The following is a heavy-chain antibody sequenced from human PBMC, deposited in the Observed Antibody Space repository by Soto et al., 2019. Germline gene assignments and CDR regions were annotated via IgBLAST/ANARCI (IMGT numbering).Heavy chain of an antibody. J-gene: IGHJ6*03. V-gene: IGHV4-59*01. CDR3: ARGDYGDYYYYYMDV. CDR2: IYYSGST. Sequence: SETLSLTCTVSGGSISSYYWSWVRQPPGKGLEWIGYIYYSGSTNYNPSLKSRVTISVDTSKNQFSLKLSSVTAADTAVYYCARGDYGDYYYYYMDVWGKGTTVTVSS. CDR1: GGSISSYY. D-gene: IGHD4-17*01.